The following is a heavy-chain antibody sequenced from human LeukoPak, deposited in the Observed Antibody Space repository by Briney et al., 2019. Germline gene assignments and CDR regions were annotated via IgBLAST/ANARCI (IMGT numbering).Heavy chain of an antibody. CDR2: IYYSGST. J-gene: IGHJ4*02. V-gene: IGHV4-59*01. CDR3: ARSYYDILTGYYRAYFDY. Sequence: PSETLSLTCTVSGGSISSYYWSWIRQPPGKGLEWIGYIYYSGSTNYNPSLKSRVTISVDTSKNQFPLKLSSVTAADTAVYYCARSYYDILTGYYRAYFDYWGQGTLVTVSS. CDR1: GGSISSYY. D-gene: IGHD3-9*01.